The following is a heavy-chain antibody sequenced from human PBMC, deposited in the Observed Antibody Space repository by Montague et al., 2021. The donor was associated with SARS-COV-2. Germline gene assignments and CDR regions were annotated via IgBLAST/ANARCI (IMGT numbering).Heavy chain of an antibody. CDR3: ARAPDDYGTFGY. CDR1: GGSFSGYY. V-gene: IGHV4-59*10. CDR2: IYTSGRT. Sequence: SETLSLTCAVYGGSFSGYYWSWIRRAAGEGLEWIGRIYTSGRTDYNPSLINRVIISLDTSKNQFSLKLSSLTTADTGVYYCARAPDDYGTFGYWGQGIPVIVSS. J-gene: IGHJ4*02. D-gene: IGHD4-17*01.